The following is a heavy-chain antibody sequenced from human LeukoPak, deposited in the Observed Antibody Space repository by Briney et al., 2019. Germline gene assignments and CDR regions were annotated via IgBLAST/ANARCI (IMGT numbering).Heavy chain of an antibody. D-gene: IGHD3-22*01. CDR3: ARLEHYYYGSSGGPFDP. Sequence: SETLSLTCTVSGGSISSYYWSWIRQPPGKGLEWIGYIYYSGSTNYNPSLKSRVTISVDTSKNQFSLKLSSVTAADTAVYYCARLEHYYYGSSGGPFDPWGQGTLVTVSS. CDR1: GGSISSYY. J-gene: IGHJ5*02. CDR2: IYYSGST. V-gene: IGHV4-59*08.